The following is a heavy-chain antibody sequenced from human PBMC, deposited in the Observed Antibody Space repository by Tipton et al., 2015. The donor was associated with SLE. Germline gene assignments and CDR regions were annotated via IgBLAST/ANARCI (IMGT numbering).Heavy chain of an antibody. CDR2: INHSGST. D-gene: IGHD6-6*01. J-gene: IGHJ4*02. CDR1: GGSFNDHY. CDR3: ARRGSSFGEGFDY. V-gene: IGHV4-34*01. Sequence: TLSLTCAVYGGSFNDHYWSWIRQSPGKGLEWIGEINHSGSTNYNSSLKSRVTMSVDTSKNQFSLSQSSVTAADTAVYYCARRGSSFGEGFDYWGQGTLVTVSS.